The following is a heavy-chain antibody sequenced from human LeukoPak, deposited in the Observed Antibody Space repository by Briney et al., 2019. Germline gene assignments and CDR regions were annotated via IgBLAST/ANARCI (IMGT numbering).Heavy chain of an antibody. CDR3: AKIFRYYDFWSGYLDY. Sequence: HPGGSLRLSCAASGFTVSSNFMTWVRQAPGKGLEWVSAISGSGGSTYYADSVKGRFTISRDNSKNTLYLQMNSLRAEDTAVYYCAKIFRYYDFWSGYLDYWGQGTLVTVSS. D-gene: IGHD3-3*01. CDR1: GFTVSSNF. V-gene: IGHV3-23*01. J-gene: IGHJ4*02. CDR2: ISGSGGST.